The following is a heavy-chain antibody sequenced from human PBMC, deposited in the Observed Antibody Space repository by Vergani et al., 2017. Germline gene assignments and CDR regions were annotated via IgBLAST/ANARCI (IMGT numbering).Heavy chain of an antibody. CDR3: AGDPWYSSGRPAEYFQY. CDR1: GYTFTGYY. J-gene: IGHJ1*01. V-gene: IGHV1-2*02. Sequence: QVQLVQSGAEVKKPGASVKVSCKASGYTFTGYYMHWVRQAPGQGLEWMGWINPNSGGTNYAQKFQGRVSMTRDTSISTAYMELSRLRSDDTAVYYCAGDPWYSSGRPAEYFQYWGQGTLVTVSS. D-gene: IGHD6-19*01. CDR2: INPNSGGT.